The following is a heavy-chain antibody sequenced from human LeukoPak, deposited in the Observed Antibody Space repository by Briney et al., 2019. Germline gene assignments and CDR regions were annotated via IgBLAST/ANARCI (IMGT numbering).Heavy chain of an antibody. D-gene: IGHD2-21*02. J-gene: IGHJ4*02. CDR3: ARELPREVTLDY. Sequence: GGSLRLSCAASGFSFISYEMQWVRQAPGKGLVWVSRINTDGARTSYADSVKGRFTISRDNAKNTLYLQMNSLRAEDTAKYYCARELPREVTLDYWGQGALVTVSS. V-gene: IGHV3-74*01. CDR1: GFSFISYE. CDR2: INTDGART.